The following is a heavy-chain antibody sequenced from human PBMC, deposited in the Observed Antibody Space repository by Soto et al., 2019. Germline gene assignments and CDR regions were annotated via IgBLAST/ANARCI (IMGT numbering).Heavy chain of an antibody. Sequence: QVQLQQWGAGLLKPSETLSLTCAVYGGSFSGYYWSWIRQPPGKGLEWIGEINHSGSTNYNPYLKSRVTISVDTSKNQFSLKLSSVTAADTAVYYCARGRAIGLMAAWGFDPWGQGTLVTVSS. D-gene: IGHD2-8*01. J-gene: IGHJ5*02. CDR3: ARGRAIGLMAAWGFDP. CDR2: INHSGST. CDR1: GGSFSGYY. V-gene: IGHV4-34*01.